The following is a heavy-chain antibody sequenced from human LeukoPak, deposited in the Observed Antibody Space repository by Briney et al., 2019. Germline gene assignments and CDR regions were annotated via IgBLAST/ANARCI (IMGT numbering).Heavy chain of an antibody. D-gene: IGHD5-18*01. J-gene: IGHJ4*02. Sequence: GGSLRLSCAASGFTFSSYAMHWVRQAPGKGLEWVAVISYDGSNKYYADSVKGRFTISRGNSKNTLYLQMNSLRAEDTAVYYCASAGYSSFFYFDYWGQGTLVTVSS. CDR3: ASAGYSSFFYFDY. CDR1: GFTFSSYA. CDR2: ISYDGSNK. V-gene: IGHV3-30-3*01.